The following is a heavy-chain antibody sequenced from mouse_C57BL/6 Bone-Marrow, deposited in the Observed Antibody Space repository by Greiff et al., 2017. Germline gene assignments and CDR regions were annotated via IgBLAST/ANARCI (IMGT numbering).Heavy chain of an antibody. CDR2: ISGGGGNT. J-gene: IGHJ2*01. V-gene: IGHV5-9*01. Sequence: EVQGVESGGGLVKPGGSLKLSCAASGFTFSSYTMSWVRQTPEKRLEWVATISGGGGNTYYPDSVKGRFTISRDNAKNTLYLQMSSLRSEDTALYYCARHDYGSSAFDYWGQGTTLTVSS. CDR3: ARHDYGSSAFDY. D-gene: IGHD1-1*01. CDR1: GFTFSSYT.